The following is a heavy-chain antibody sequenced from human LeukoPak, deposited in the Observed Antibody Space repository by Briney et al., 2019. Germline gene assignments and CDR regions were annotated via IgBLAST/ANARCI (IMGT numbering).Heavy chain of an antibody. D-gene: IGHD6-6*01. J-gene: IGHJ4*02. Sequence: GGSLRLSCAASGFTFSSYWMSWVRQAPGKGLEWVANIKQDGSEKYYVDSVKGRFTISRDNAKNSLYLQMNSLRAEDTAVYYCARVASGTTYGRSCYFDYWGQGTLVIVSS. V-gene: IGHV3-7*01. CDR1: GFTFSSYW. CDR3: ARVASGTTYGRSCYFDY. CDR2: IKQDGSEK.